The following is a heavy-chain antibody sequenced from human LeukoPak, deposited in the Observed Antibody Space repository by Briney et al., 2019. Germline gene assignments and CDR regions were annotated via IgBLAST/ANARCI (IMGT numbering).Heavy chain of an antibody. CDR2: INHSGST. CDR3: ARPGYYDSSGYYPGWAFDI. Sequence: PSETLSLTCAVYGGSFSGYYWSWIRQPPGKGLEWIGEINHSGSTNYNPSLKSRVTISVDTSKNQFSLKLSSVTAADTAVYYCARPGYYDSSGYYPGWAFDIWGQGTMVTVSS. CDR1: GGSFSGYY. J-gene: IGHJ3*02. D-gene: IGHD3-22*01. V-gene: IGHV4-34*01.